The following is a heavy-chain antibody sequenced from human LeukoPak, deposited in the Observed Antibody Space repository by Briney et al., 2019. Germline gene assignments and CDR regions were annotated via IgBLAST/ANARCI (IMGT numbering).Heavy chain of an antibody. CDR2: IYPGDSGT. CDR3: ARLHRSYSSSWHGGDY. J-gene: IGHJ4*02. CDR1: GYSFTSYW. V-gene: IGHV5-51*01. D-gene: IGHD6-13*01. Sequence: PGESLKISCKGSGYSFTSYWIGWVRQMPGKGLEWMGIIYPGDSGTRYSPSFQGQVTISADKSISTDYLQWSSLKASDTAMYYCARLHRSYSSSWHGGDYWGQGTLVTVSS.